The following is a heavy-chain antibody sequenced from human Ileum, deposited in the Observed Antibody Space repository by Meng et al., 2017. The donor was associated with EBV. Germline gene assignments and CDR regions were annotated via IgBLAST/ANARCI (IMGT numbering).Heavy chain of an antibody. V-gene: IGHV3-15*01. J-gene: IGHJ1*01. D-gene: IGHD3-16*01. CDR1: GFTFSKVW. Sequence: GQVGESGGGLGEPGGSLRLSCAASGFTFSKVWMNWVRQTPGKGLEWVGRIRSKSAGGTTDYAAPVKGRFTISRDDSEDTLYLQMNSLKTEDTAVYYCTTWGGNWGQGTLVTVSS. CDR3: TTWGGN. CDR2: IRSKSAGGTT.